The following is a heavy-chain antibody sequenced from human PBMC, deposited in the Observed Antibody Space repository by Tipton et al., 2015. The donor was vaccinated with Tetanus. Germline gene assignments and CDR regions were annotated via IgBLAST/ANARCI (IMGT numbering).Heavy chain of an antibody. CDR3: ARGQWWSRGGGLDV. D-gene: IGHD2-15*01. CDR1: GGSVNRGSYY. J-gene: IGHJ6*02. Sequence: TLSLTCSVSGGSVNRGSYYWSWVRQPPGKGLEWIGYFFYSGSTNYNPSLKSRVTISVDTSKNHFSLKLSSVTAADTAVYYCARGQWWSRGGGLDVWGQGTTVTVSS. CDR2: FFYSGST. V-gene: IGHV4-61*03.